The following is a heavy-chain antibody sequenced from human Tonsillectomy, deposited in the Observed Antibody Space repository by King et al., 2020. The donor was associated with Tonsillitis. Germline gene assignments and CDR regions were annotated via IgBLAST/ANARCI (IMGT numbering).Heavy chain of an antibody. J-gene: IGHJ4*02. Sequence: QLVQSGAEVKKPGESLKISCKGSGYSFTSYWSAWVRQMPGRGLEWVGIIYPGDSDTRYSPSFQGQVTFSADKSISTAYLQWRSLKASDTAMFYCARQVDYYDSSGYRRYFDYWGQGTLVTVSS. CDR2: IYPGDSDT. V-gene: IGHV5-51*01. CDR1: GYSFTSYW. CDR3: ARQVDYYDSSGYRRYFDY. D-gene: IGHD3-22*01.